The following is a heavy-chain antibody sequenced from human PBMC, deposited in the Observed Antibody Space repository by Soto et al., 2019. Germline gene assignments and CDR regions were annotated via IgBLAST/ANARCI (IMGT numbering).Heavy chain of an antibody. CDR3: AKERSRAHLGELSFRASDD. J-gene: IGHJ4*02. CDR1: GFTFSSYG. V-gene: IGHV3-30*18. CDR2: ISYDGSNK. D-gene: IGHD3-16*02. Sequence: QVQLVESGGGVVQPGRSLRLSCAASGFTFSSYGMHWVRQAPGKGLEWVAVISYDGSNKYYADSVKGRFTISRDNSKNTLYLQLNSLRAEDTAVYYCAKERSRAHLGELSFRASDDWGQGTLVTVSS.